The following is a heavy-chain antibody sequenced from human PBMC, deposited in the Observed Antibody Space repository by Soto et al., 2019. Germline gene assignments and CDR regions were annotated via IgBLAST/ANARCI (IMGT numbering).Heavy chain of an antibody. CDR3: ARDLNYGHFEY. CDR1: GFTFSSYS. V-gene: IGHV3-48*01. CDR2: ISSSSSTI. D-gene: IGHD4-17*01. J-gene: IGHJ4*02. Sequence: EVQLVESGGGLVQPGGSLRLSCAASGFTFSSYSMNWVRQAPGKGLEWVSYISSSSSTIYYADSVKGRFTISRDNAKNSLYLQMNSLRAEDTAVYSCARDLNYGHFEYWGQGTLVTVSS.